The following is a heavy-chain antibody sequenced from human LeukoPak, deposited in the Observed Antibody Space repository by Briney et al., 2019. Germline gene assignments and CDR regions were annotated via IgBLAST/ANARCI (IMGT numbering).Heavy chain of an antibody. CDR3: ARDRWSYYAD. Sequence: SETLSLTCTVSGYSISSGYYWGWIRQPPGKGLEWIGSIYYSGSTYYNPSLKSRVTISVDTSKNQFSLKLSSVTAADTAVYYCARDRWSYYADWGQGTLVTVSS. CDR1: GYSISSGYY. D-gene: IGHD1-26*01. CDR2: IYYSGST. J-gene: IGHJ4*02. V-gene: IGHV4-38-2*02.